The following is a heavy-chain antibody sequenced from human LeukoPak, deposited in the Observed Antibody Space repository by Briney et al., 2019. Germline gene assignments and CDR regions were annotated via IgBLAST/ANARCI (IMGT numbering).Heavy chain of an antibody. CDR2: IYYSGST. V-gene: IGHV4-31*03. Sequence: SETLSLTCTVSGGSISSGGYYWSWIRQHPGKGLEWIGYIYYSGSTYYNPSLKSRVTISVDTSKYQFSLKLSSVTAADTAVYYCARDRSIYGSGVFDPWGQGTLVTVSS. D-gene: IGHD3-3*01. CDR1: GGSISSGGYY. CDR3: ARDRSIYGSGVFDP. J-gene: IGHJ5*02.